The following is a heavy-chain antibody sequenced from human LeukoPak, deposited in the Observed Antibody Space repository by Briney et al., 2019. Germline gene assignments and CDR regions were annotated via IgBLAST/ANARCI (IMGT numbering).Heavy chain of an antibody. J-gene: IGHJ4*02. CDR3: ARSHADYGYDYDWFDY. D-gene: IGHD5-12*01. CDR2: INPKSGGT. Sequence: ASVKVTCKASGYTFTGHNMHWVRQAPGQGLEWMGWINPKSGGTNYAQKFQDRVTMTRDTSIWTAYMELSRLRSDDTAVYYCARSHADYGYDYDWFDYWGQGTLVTVSS. CDR1: GYTFTGHN. V-gene: IGHV1-2*02.